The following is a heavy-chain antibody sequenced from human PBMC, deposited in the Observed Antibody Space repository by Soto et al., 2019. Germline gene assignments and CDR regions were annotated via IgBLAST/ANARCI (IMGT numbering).Heavy chain of an antibody. D-gene: IGHD6-13*01. V-gene: IGHV4-38-2*01. CDR3: ARYGYSYSAGFFDE. CDR1: GHSISSGFY. J-gene: IGHJ4*02. CDR2: IYHSGST. Sequence: SETLSLTCAVSGHSISSGFYYWGWIRQPPGKGLEWIGSIYHSGSTYYNPSLKSRVSMSVDTSKNQLSLKLSSVTAADTAVYYCARYGYSYSAGFFDEWGQGTRVTVSS.